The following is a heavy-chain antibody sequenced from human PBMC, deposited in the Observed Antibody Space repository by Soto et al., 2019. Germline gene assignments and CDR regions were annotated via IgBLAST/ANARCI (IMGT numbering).Heavy chain of an antibody. D-gene: IGHD6-13*01. CDR3: ARDGQQQDYYGMDV. CDR1: GGTFSSYT. CDR2: IIPILGIA. J-gene: IGHJ6*02. V-gene: IGHV1-69*08. Sequence: QVQLVQSGAEVKKPGSSVKVSCKASGGTFSSYTISWVRQAPGQGLEWMGRIIPILGIANYAQKFQGRVTITADKSTSTAYMELRSLRSEDTAVYYCARDGQQQDYYGMDVWGQGTTVTVSS.